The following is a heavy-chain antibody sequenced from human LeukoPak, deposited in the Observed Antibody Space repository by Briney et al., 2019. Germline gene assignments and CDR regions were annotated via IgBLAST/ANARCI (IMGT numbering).Heavy chain of an antibody. J-gene: IGHJ4*02. Sequence: SETLSLTCTVSGGSISSYYWSWIRQPAGKGLEWIGRIYTSGSTNYNPSLKSRVTMSVDTSKNQFSLKLSSVTAADTAVYYCARDGLYYGVRYYFDYWGQGTLVTVSS. V-gene: IGHV4-4*07. CDR2: IYTSGST. D-gene: IGHD2-8*01. CDR1: GGSISSYY. CDR3: ARDGLYYGVRYYFDY.